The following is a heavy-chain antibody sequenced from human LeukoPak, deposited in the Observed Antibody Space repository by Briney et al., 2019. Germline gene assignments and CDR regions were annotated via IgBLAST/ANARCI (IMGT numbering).Heavy chain of an antibody. Sequence: PSETLSLTCTVPGASMSNSFWSWIRQPAGKGLEWSGRIYTSGATNYNPSLKSRVTLSAATSNNKIHLKMKSVTAAARALQYCAKAPGGCGSTCAFDYWGKGTLVTVSS. CDR2: IYTSGAT. J-gene: IGHJ4*02. D-gene: IGHD2-15*01. CDR1: GASMSNSF. CDR3: AKAPGGCGSTCAFDY. V-gene: IGHV4-4*07.